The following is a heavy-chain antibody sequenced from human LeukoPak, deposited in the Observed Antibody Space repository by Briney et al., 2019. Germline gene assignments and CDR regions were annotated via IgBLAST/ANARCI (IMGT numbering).Heavy chain of an antibody. CDR3: AKERFTAVAGYFDY. V-gene: IGHV3-23*01. CDR1: GFTFDNYA. Sequence: GGSLRLSCAASGFTFDNYAMSWVRQAPGKGLEWVSAISGSGGSTYYADSVKGRFTISRDNSKNTLYLQMNSLGAEDTAVYYCAKERFTAVAGYFDYWGQGTLVTVSS. J-gene: IGHJ4*02. CDR2: ISGSGGST. D-gene: IGHD6-19*01.